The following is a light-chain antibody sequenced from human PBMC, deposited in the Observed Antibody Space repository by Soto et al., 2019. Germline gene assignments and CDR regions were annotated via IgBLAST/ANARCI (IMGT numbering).Light chain of an antibody. CDR3: SSHTSSNVV. CDR2: DVT. V-gene: IGLV2-14*03. Sequence: QSALTQPASVSGSPGQSITISCTGTSSDAGGSNYVSWYQHHPGKAPKLMIYDVTNRPSGVSNRFSGSKSGNTASLTISGLQAEDEADYYCSSHTSSNVVFGGGTKVTVL. CDR1: SSDAGGSNY. J-gene: IGLJ2*01.